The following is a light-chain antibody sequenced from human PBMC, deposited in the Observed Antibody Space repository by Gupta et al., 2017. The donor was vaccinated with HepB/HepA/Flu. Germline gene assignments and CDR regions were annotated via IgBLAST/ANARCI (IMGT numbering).Light chain of an antibody. CDR3: QSYDTSLGGPYV. Sequence: QSVLTQPPSVSGAPGRRVSISCTGSSSNIGAGYDVHWYQQLPGTAPKLLIYDNTNRPSGVPDRFSGSNSGTSASLAITGLQAEDEAAYYCQSYDTSLGGPYVFGTGTKVTVL. CDR1: SSNIGAGYD. CDR2: DNT. J-gene: IGLJ1*01. V-gene: IGLV1-40*01.